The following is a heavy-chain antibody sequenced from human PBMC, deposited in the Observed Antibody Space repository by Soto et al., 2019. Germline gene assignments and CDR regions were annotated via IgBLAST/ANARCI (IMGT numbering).Heavy chain of an antibody. CDR2: IYYSGST. CDR1: GGSISSSSYY. D-gene: IGHD3-9*01. V-gene: IGHV4-39*01. CDR3: ASNYFGGSSGYYYMDV. Sequence: QLQLQESGPGLVKPSETLSLTCTVSGGSISSSSYYWVWIRQPPGKGLEWIGSIYYSGSTYYNPPLQRRVTISVDTSKNQFSLKLSSVTAADTAVYSCASNYFGGSSGYYYMDVWGKGTTVTVSS. J-gene: IGHJ6*03.